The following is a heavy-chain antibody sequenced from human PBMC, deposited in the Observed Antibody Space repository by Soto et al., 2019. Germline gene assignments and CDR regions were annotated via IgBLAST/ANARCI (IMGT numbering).Heavy chain of an antibody. J-gene: IGHJ6*03. CDR3: ARGGSRYRRFHDYYYYYYMDV. CDR2: MNPNSGNT. D-gene: IGHD6-13*01. CDR1: GYTFTSYD. Sequence: QVQLVQSGAEVKKPGASVKVSCKASGYTFTSYDINWVRQATGQGLEWMGWMNPNSGNTGYAQKFQGRVTITRNTSISTAYMELSSRRSEDTAVYYCARGGSRYRRFHDYYYYYYMDVWGKGTTVTVSS. V-gene: IGHV1-8*01.